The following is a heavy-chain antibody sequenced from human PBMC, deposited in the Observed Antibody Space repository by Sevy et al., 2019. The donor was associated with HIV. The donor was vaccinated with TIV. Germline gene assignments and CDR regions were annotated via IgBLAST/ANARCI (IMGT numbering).Heavy chain of an antibody. D-gene: IGHD6-6*01. J-gene: IGHJ5*02. CDR1: GFTFSSYS. V-gene: IGHV3-21*01. CDR3: ARESAPEYSSSGWFDP. Sequence: GGSLRLTCAASGFTFSSYSMNWVRQAPGKGLEWVSSISRSSSYIYYADSVKGRFTISRDNAKNSLYLQMNSLRAEDTAVYYCARESAPEYSSSGWFDPWAQGTLVTVSS. CDR2: ISRSSSYI.